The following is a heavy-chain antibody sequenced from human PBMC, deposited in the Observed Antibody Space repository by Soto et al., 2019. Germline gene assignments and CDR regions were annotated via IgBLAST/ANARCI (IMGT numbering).Heavy chain of an antibody. Sequence: LXLTCTVSCGSVSSYYWSWIRQPPGKGLEWIGYIYYSGSTNYNPSLKSRVTISVDTSKNQFSLKLSSVTAADTAVYYCAGEKGTGYYYGMDVWGQGTTVTVSS. CDR3: AGEKGTGYYYGMDV. V-gene: IGHV4-59*02. CDR1: CGSVSSYY. CDR2: IYYSGST. J-gene: IGHJ6*02. D-gene: IGHD1-1*01.